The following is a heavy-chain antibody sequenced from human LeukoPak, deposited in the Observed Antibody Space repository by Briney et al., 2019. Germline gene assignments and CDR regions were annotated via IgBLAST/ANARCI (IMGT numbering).Heavy chain of an antibody. CDR3: AGRMVRGEDY. D-gene: IGHD3-10*01. CDR1: GGSISSYY. Sequence: SGTPSLTCTVSGGSISSYYWSWIRQPPGKGLEWIGYIYYSGSTNYNPSLKSRVTISVDTSKNQFSLKLSSVTAADTAVYYCAGRMVRGEDYWGQGTLVTVSS. CDR2: IYYSGST. J-gene: IGHJ4*02. V-gene: IGHV4-59*01.